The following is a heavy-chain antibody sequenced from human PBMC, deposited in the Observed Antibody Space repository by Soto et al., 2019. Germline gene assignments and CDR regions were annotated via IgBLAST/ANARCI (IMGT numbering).Heavy chain of an antibody. Sequence: PSETLSLTCAVSGASISTPNWWSWVRQAPGKGLEWIGEIYHSGSTNYNPSLKSRVSISVDKSMDQFSLRLSSVTAADTAVYYCARGGSSSWLRLSHQWGQGTLVTVSS. CDR1: GASISTPNW. D-gene: IGHD6-13*01. J-gene: IGHJ1*01. CDR3: ARGGSSSWLRLSHQ. CDR2: IYHSGST. V-gene: IGHV4-4*02.